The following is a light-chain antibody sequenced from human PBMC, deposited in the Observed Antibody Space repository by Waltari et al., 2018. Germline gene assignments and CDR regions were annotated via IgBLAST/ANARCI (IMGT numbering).Light chain of an antibody. V-gene: IGKV3-20*01. CDR3: QNYEGC. J-gene: IGKJ1*01. CDR2: GSS. CDR1: QTISSNY. Sequence: EILLTQSPGTLSLSPGERATLSCRASQTISSNYLAWYHQTPGQPPSLLIYGSSSTPPGIPDRCSGSGSGTDFTLTISRLEPEDFAVYDCQNYEGCFGQGTKVEIK.